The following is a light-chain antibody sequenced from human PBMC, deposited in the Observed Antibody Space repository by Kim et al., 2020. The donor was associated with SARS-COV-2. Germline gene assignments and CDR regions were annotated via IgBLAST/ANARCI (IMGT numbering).Light chain of an antibody. V-gene: IGLV3-1*01. Sequence: SYELTQPPSLSVSPGQTASITCSGDKLGDKYASWYQQKPGQSPVLVIYRDSKRPSGIPERFSGSNSGNTATLTISGTQAVDEADYYCQAWDSTTVVFGGGTQLTVL. CDR2: RDS. CDR3: QAWDSTTVV. J-gene: IGLJ2*01. CDR1: KLGDKY.